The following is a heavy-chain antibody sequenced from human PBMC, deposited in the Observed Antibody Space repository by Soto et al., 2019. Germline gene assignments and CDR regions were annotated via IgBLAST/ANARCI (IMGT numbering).Heavy chain of an antibody. J-gene: IGHJ6*02. CDR1: GGSFSGYY. V-gene: IGHV4-34*01. CDR2: INHSGST. D-gene: IGHD3-10*01. Sequence: SETLSLTCAVYGGSFSGYYWSWIRQPPGKGLEWIGEINHSGSTNYNPSLKSRVTISVDTSKNQFSLKLSSVTAADTAVYYCARVRHYGSGSYYNKFYYYYGMDVWGQGTTVTVSS. CDR3: ARVRHYGSGSYYNKFYYYYGMDV.